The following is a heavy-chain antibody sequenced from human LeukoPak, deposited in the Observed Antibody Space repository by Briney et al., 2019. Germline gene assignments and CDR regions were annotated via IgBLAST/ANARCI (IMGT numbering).Heavy chain of an antibody. CDR1: GGSISSYY. CDR2: IYYSGST. Sequence: PSETLSLTCTVSGGSISSYYWSWIRQPAGKGLEWIGSIYYSGSTYYNPSLKSRVTISVDTSKNQFSLKLSSVTAADTAVYYCARPHCSSTSCYTDWFDPWGQGTLVTVSS. D-gene: IGHD2-2*01. J-gene: IGHJ5*02. CDR3: ARPHCSSTSCYTDWFDP. V-gene: IGHV4-59*05.